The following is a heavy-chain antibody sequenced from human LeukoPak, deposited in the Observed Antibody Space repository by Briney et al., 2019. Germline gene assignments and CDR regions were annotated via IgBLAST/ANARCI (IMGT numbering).Heavy chain of an antibody. V-gene: IGHV3-30-3*01. Sequence: PGGSLRLSCAASGFTFSKYAMSWVRQAPGKGLEWVALISSYGSNKYYAESVKGRFTISRDDSKNTVYLQMNSLRAEDTAVYYCAKEISSSSSWYGDDAFDIWGQGTMVIVSS. J-gene: IGHJ3*02. CDR3: AKEISSSSSWYGDDAFDI. CDR1: GFTFSKYA. D-gene: IGHD6-13*01. CDR2: ISSYGSNK.